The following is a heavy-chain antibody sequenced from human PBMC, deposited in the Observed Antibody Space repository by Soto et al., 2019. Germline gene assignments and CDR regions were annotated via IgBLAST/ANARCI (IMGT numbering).Heavy chain of an antibody. D-gene: IGHD2-15*01. CDR2: IRFDGSNI. CDR1: GSIFRGYG. Sequence: QVLLVESGGGVVQPGRSLRLSCAASGSIFRGYGMHWVRQAPRKGLEWVAVIRFDGSNINYADFVMGRFTISRDNSKNTLYLEMNSLRVEDTAVYYCARDGVGATAFWGYLDYWGQGTLVTVSS. J-gene: IGHJ4*02. CDR3: ARDGVGATAFWGYLDY. V-gene: IGHV3-33*01.